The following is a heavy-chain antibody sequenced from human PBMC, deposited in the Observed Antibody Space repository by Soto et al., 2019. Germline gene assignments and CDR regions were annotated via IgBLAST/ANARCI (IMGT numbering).Heavy chain of an antibody. CDR2: IKSKTDGGTT. CDR1: GFTFSSYW. J-gene: IGHJ6*02. CDR3: TTDLDYYDSTGYYYGMDV. Sequence: GSLRLSCAASGFTFSSYWMNWVRQAPGKGLEWVGRIKSKTDGGTTDYAAPVKGRFTISRDDSKNTLYLQMNSLKTEDTAVYYCTTDLDYYDSTGYYYGMDVWGQGTTVTVSS. D-gene: IGHD3-22*01. V-gene: IGHV3-15*07.